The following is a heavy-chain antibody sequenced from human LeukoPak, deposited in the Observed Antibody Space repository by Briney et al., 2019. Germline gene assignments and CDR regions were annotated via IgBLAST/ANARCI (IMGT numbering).Heavy chain of an antibody. J-gene: IGHJ3*02. Sequence: PSETLSLTCAVYGGSFSGYYWSWIRQPPGKGLEWIGEINHSGSTNYNPSLKSRVTISVDKSKNQFSLKLSSVTAADTAVYYCASLVGGSGYYPADAFDIWGQGTMVTVSS. V-gene: IGHV4-34*01. D-gene: IGHD3-22*01. CDR2: INHSGST. CDR3: ASLVGGSGYYPADAFDI. CDR1: GGSFSGYY.